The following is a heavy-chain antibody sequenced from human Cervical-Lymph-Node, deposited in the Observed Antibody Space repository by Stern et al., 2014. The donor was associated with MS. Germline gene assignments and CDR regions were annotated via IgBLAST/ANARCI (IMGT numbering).Heavy chain of an antibody. CDR2: IYPGASDT. J-gene: IGHJ3*01. CDR3: AKGGQWLPTIDA. V-gene: IGHV5-51*03. CDR1: GYNFADFW. Sequence: EVQLVQSGAEVKKPGESLRISCRGSGYNFADFWIVWVRQMPGEGLEWIGIIYPGASDTRYSPSFQGQVTMSADKSISTAYLQWSSLKASDTAIYFCAKGGQWLPTIDAWGQGTMVTVSS. D-gene: IGHD6-19*01.